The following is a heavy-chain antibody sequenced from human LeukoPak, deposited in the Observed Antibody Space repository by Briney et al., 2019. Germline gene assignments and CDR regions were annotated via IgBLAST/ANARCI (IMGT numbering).Heavy chain of an antibody. CDR3: ARLITIFGVVKGPFDI. CDR2: IYPGDSDT. Sequence: GESLKISCKGSGSSFPSYWIGWVRLMPGKGLDWMGIIYPGDSDTRYSPSFQGQVTMSADKSVSTAYLQWSSLKASDTAMYYCARLITIFGVVKGPFDIWGQGTMVTVSS. D-gene: IGHD3-3*01. CDR1: GSSFPSYW. J-gene: IGHJ3*02. V-gene: IGHV5-51*01.